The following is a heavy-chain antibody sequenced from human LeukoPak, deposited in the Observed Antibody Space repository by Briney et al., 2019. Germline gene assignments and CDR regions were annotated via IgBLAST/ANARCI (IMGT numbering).Heavy chain of an antibody. J-gene: IGHJ5*02. CDR2: IYYSGST. D-gene: IGHD2-15*01. V-gene: IGHV4-31*03. CDR3: VRLVSAATGSWFDP. CDR1: GGSISSGGYY. Sequence: SQTLSLTCTVSGGSISSGGYYWSWIRQHPGKGLEWIGYIYYSGSTYYNPSLKSRVTISVDTSKNQFSLKLSSVTAADTAVYYCVRLVSAATGSWFDPWGQGTLVTVSS.